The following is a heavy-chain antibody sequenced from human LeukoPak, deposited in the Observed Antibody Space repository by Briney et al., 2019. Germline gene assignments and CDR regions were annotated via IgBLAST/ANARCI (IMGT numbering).Heavy chain of an antibody. D-gene: IGHD5-18*01. Sequence: PSETLSLTCTVSGGSISSYYWSWIRQPPGKGLEWIGYIYYSGSTNYNPSLKRRVTISVDTSKNQFSLKLSSVTAAETTAYYCGRGSDGKDYYYYYYMDVWGKGTTVTVSS. V-gene: IGHV4-59*01. CDR2: IYYSGST. J-gene: IGHJ6*03. CDR1: GGSISSYY. CDR3: GRGSDGKDYYYYYYMDV.